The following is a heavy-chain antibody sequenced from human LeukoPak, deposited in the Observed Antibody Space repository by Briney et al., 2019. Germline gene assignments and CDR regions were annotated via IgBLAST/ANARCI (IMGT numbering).Heavy chain of an antibody. V-gene: IGHV3-43D*03. Sequence: GGSLRLSCAASGFTFDDYGMHGVGQARGKGVEGVSLISWDGGSTYYADSVKGRFTISRDNSKNSLYLQMNSLRAEDTALYYCAKDGGDGGPYYYYYMDVWGKGTTVTVSS. CDR3: AKDGGDGGPYYYYYMDV. J-gene: IGHJ6*03. CDR2: ISWDGGST. D-gene: IGHD2-21*01. CDR1: GFTFDDYG.